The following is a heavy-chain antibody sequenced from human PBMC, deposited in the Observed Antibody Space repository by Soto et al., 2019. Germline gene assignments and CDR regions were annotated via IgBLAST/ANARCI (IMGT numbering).Heavy chain of an antibody. CDR3: ARRFTIFGAFGI. CDR1: RSSNSSNSYY. D-gene: IGHD3-3*01. Sequence: SQTLSLPCTVSRSSNSSNSYYQGWIRQPPGKWLECIGSIYYSGSTYYNPSLKSRVTLSVDTSKNQFSLQLSSVPAADTAVYYCARRFTIFGAFGIWGQGTMVTVSS. CDR2: IYYSGST. J-gene: IGHJ3*02. V-gene: IGHV4-39*01.